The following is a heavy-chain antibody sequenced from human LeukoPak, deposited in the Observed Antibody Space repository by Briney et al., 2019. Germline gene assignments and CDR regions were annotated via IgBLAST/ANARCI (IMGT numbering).Heavy chain of an antibody. CDR1: GFTVSSTY. J-gene: IGHJ4*02. Sequence: PGGSLRLSCAASGFTVSSTYMSWVRQAPGKGLEWVSTITDSGDSTYYADSVKGRFTISRDNSKNTLSLQMNSLRAEDMAVYYCAKSGPSYYHYWGQGTLVTVSS. CDR2: ITDSGDST. V-gene: IGHV3-23*01. CDR3: AKSGPSYYHY. D-gene: IGHD2-8*02.